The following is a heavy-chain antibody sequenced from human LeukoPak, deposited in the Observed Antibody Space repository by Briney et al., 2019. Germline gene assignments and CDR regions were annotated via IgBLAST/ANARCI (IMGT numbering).Heavy chain of an antibody. J-gene: IGHJ4*02. Sequence: GGSLRLSCAASGFTLSSSAMNWVRQAPGKGLEWVSSINNVGSHIYYAGSVKGRFTISRDNAKNSVYLQMNSLRAEDTALYYCAKGRGFFEGACFDYWGRGTLVTVSS. CDR2: INNVGSHI. V-gene: IGHV3-21*03. CDR3: AKGRGFFEGACFDY. D-gene: IGHD3-3*01. CDR1: GFTLSSSA.